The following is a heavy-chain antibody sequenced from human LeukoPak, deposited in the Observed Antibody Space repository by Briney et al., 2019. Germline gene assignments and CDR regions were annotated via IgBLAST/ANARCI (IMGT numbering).Heavy chain of an antibody. CDR2: IRYDGSNK. CDR1: GFTFSSYG. CDR3: AKDKPPAYCGGDCYLGYFDY. Sequence: GGSLGLSCAASGFTFSSYGMHWVRQAPGKGLEWVAFIRYDGSNKYYADSVKGRFTISRDNSKNTLYLQMNSLRAEDTAVYYCAKDKPPAYCGGDCYLGYFDYWGQGTLVTVSS. V-gene: IGHV3-30*02. J-gene: IGHJ4*02. D-gene: IGHD2-21*01.